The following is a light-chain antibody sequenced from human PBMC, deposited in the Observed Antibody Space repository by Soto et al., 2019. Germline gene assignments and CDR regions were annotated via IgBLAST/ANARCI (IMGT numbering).Light chain of an antibody. V-gene: IGKV1-33*01. CDR3: QKHDGVPL. CDR2: DAS. Sequence: DIQLTQSPSSLSASVGDRVTITCQASQDISNHLNWYQQKPGKAPNLLIYDASNLETGVPSRFSGGGSGTFFSFTINSLQPEDIATYYCQKHDGVPLFGPGIKVEIX. CDR1: QDISNH. J-gene: IGKJ3*01.